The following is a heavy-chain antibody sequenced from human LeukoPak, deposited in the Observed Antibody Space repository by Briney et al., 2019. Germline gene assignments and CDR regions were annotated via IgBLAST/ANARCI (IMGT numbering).Heavy chain of an antibody. J-gene: IGHJ4*02. CDR1: GSTFSSYA. CDR2: ISYDGSNK. CDR3: ARVDAVADASDY. V-gene: IGHV3-30-3*01. Sequence: GGSLRLSCAASGSTFSSYAMHWVRQAPGKGLEWVAVISYDGSNKYYADSVKGRFTISRDNSKNTLYLQMNSLRAEDTAVYYCARVDAVADASDYWGQGTLVTVSS. D-gene: IGHD6-19*01.